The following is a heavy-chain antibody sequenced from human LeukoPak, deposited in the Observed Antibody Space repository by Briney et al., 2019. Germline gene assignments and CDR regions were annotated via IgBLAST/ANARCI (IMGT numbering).Heavy chain of an antibody. CDR1: GGSISSGGYY. V-gene: IGHV4-31*03. D-gene: IGHD5-12*01. CDR3: ARVVGRDGYNP. J-gene: IGHJ4*02. CDR2: IYYSGST. Sequence: SETLSLTCTVSGGSISSGGYYGSWIRQHPGKGLEWIGYIYYSGSTYYNPSLKSRVTISVDTSKNQFSLKLSSVTAADTAVYYCARVVGRDGYNPWGQGTLVTVSS.